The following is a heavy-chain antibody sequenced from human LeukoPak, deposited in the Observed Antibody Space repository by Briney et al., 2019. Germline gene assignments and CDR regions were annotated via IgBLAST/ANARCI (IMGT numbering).Heavy chain of an antibody. J-gene: IGHJ4*02. Sequence: GGSLRLSCAASGFTFSSYSMNWVRQAPGKGLEWVSSISSSSSYIYYADSVKGRFTISRDNSKNTLYLQMNSLRAEDTAVYYCAKPACYNANCYTPRAPFDSWGQGTLVTVSS. CDR1: GFTFSSYS. CDR2: ISSSSSYI. V-gene: IGHV3-21*04. CDR3: AKPACYNANCYTPRAPFDS. D-gene: IGHD2-2*02.